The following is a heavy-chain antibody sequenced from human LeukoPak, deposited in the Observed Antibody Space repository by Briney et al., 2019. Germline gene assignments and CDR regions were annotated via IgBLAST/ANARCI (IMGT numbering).Heavy chain of an antibody. J-gene: IGHJ4*02. CDR1: GFTFSSYA. CDR3: AKRFGPYSSGWYPDY. Sequence: GGSLRLSCAASGFTFSSYAMSWVRQAPGKGLGWVSAISGSGGSTYYADSVKGRFTISRDNSKNTLYLQMNSLRAEDTAVYYCAKRFGPYSSGWYPDYWGQGTLVTVSS. V-gene: IGHV3-23*01. CDR2: ISGSGGST. D-gene: IGHD6-19*01.